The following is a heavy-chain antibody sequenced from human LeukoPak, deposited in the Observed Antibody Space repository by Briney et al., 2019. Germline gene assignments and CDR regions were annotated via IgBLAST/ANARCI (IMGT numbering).Heavy chain of an antibody. V-gene: IGHV3-48*04. CDR1: GFTFSAYA. J-gene: IGHJ4*02. D-gene: IGHD6-19*01. CDR3: ARVRYDSGWYDY. Sequence: GGSLRLSCAASGFTFSAYAMAWVRQAPGKGLECVSHITTGGSSTFHADSVKGRFTISRDNAKNSQYLQMNSLRGEDTAVYYCARVRYDSGWYDYWGQGALVIVSS. CDR2: ITTGGSST.